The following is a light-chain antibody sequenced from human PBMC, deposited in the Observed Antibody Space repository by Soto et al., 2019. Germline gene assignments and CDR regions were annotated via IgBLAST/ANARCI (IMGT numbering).Light chain of an antibody. CDR1: SSNIWAGYD. CDR2: GDT. V-gene: IGLV1-40*01. J-gene: IGLJ3*02. CDR3: QSFDSSLSGWV. Sequence: QSVLTQPPSVSGAPGQRVTISCTGSSSNIWAGYDVHWYQQIPGTAPKLLVSGDTNRPSGVPDRFSGSKSGTSASLAITGLRAEDEADYYCQSFDSSLSGWVFGGGTKLTVL.